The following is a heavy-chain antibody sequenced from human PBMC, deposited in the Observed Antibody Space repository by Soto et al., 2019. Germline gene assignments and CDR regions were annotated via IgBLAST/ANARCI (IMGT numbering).Heavy chain of an antibody. V-gene: IGHV4-59*12. Sequence: SETLSLTCTVSGGSISSYYWSWIRQPPGKGLDWIGYIYYSGSTYYNPSLKSRVTISVDRSKNQFSLKLSSVTAADTAVYYCVRVPDYWGQGTLVTVSS. J-gene: IGHJ4*02. CDR1: GGSISSYY. CDR2: IYYSGST. CDR3: VRVPDY.